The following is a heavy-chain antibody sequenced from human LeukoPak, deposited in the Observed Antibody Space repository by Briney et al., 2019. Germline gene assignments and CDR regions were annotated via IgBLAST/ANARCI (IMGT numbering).Heavy chain of an antibody. D-gene: IGHD3-10*01. CDR2: IYHSGST. Sequence: SGTLSLTCAVSGGSISSSNWWSWVRQPPGKGLEWIGEIYHSGSTNYNPSLKSRVTISVDKSKNQFSLKLSSVTAADTAVYYCARVLLAEVQYGMDVWGQGTTVTVSS. V-gene: IGHV4-4*02. J-gene: IGHJ6*02. CDR3: ARVLLAEVQYGMDV. CDR1: GGSISSSNW.